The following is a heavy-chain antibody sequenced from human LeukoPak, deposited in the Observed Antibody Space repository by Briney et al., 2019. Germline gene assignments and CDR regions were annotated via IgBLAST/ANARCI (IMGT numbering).Heavy chain of an antibody. CDR2: IYTSGST. D-gene: IGHD6-19*01. J-gene: IGHJ4*02. CDR3: ARYTVARRYFDY. Sequence: SQTLSLTCTLSGGSISSDTYYWTWIRQPAGKGLEWIGGIYTSGSTNYNPSLKSRVTISVDPSKNQFSLKLSSVTAADTAVYYCARYTVARRYFDYWGQGTLVTVSS. CDR1: GGSISSDTYY. V-gene: IGHV4-61*02.